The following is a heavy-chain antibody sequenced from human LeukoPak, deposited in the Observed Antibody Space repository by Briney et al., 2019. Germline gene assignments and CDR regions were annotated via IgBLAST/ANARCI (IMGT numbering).Heavy chain of an antibody. D-gene: IGHD2-2*01. J-gene: IGHJ5*02. CDR1: GFTFSTYA. CDR3: AKDGRGGDCTSASCTNWFGP. V-gene: IGHV3-23*01. Sequence: GGSLRLSCAASGFTFSTYALTWVRQAPGKELEWVSTIGGSGGVTYYADSVKGRFTISRDNSKNTLYLQMNSLRAEDTAVYYCAKDGRGGDCTSASCTNWFGPWGQGTLVTVSS. CDR2: IGGSGGVT.